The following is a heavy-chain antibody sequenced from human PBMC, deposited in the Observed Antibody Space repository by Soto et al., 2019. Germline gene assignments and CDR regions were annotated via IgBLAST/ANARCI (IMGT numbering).Heavy chain of an antibody. V-gene: IGHV3-30-3*01. D-gene: IGHD5-18*01. Sequence: PGGSLRLSCAASGFTFSSYAMHWVRQAPGKGLEWVAVISYDGSNKYYADSVKGRFTISRDNSKNTLYLQMNSLRAEDTAVYYCARDLIGYSYGYPIDYWGQETLVTVSS. CDR2: ISYDGSNK. CDR3: ARDLIGYSYGYPIDY. J-gene: IGHJ4*02. CDR1: GFTFSSYA.